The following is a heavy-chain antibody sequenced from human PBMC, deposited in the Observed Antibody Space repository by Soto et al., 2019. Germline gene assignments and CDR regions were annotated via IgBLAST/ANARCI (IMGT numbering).Heavy chain of an antibody. D-gene: IGHD3-22*01. CDR3: AREVGSSGYCGGYFQH. CDR2: IIPMFGTA. Sequence: QVQLVQSGAEVKKPGSSVKVSCKASGGTFSSYAISWVRQAPGQGLEWMGGIIPMFGTANYAQKLQGRVTVTADESTSIAYMELGRQSSEGTAVYYWAREVGSSGYCGGYFQHWGQGTLVTVSS. CDR1: GGTFSSYA. J-gene: IGHJ1*01. V-gene: IGHV1-69*12.